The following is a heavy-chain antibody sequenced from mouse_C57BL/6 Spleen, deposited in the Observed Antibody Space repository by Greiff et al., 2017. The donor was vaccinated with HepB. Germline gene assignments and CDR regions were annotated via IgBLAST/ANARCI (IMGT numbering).Heavy chain of an antibody. CDR1: GYAFSSSW. Sequence: QVQLKESGPELVKPGASVKISCKASGYAFSSSWMNWVKQRPGKGLEWIGRIYPGDGDTNYNGKFKGKATLTADKSSSTAYMQLSSLTSEDSAVYYCARGDGGMDYWGQGTSVTVSS. CDR3: ARGDGGMDY. J-gene: IGHJ4*01. CDR2: IYPGDGDT. V-gene: IGHV1-82*01.